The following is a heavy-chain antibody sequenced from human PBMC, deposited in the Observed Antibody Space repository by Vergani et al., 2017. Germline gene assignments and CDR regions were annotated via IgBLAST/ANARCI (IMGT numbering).Heavy chain of an antibody. J-gene: IGHJ2*01. CDR3: ARDGRYYDILTGYFRYWYFDL. V-gene: IGHV4-61*05. Sequence: QLQLQESGPGLVKPSETLSLTCTVSGGSISSSSYYWGWIRQPPGKGLEWIGYIYYSGSTNYNPSLKSRVTISVDTSKNQFSLKLSSVTAADTAVYYCARDGRYYDILTGYFRYWYFDLWGRGTLVTVSS. CDR2: IYYSGST. D-gene: IGHD3-9*01. CDR1: GGSISSSSYY.